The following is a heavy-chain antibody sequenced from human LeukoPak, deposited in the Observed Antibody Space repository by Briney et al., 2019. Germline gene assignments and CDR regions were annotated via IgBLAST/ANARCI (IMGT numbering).Heavy chain of an antibody. Sequence: GESLRLSCAASGFTFRNYSFNWVRQAPGKGLEWVSSISPSENYIYYADSVKGRFTISRDNARNSLYLQMNSLRAEDTAVYYCARGKQYWSGYYTGELTPTYYFDYWGQGTLVTVSS. D-gene: IGHD3-3*02. CDR3: ARGKQYWSGYYTGELTPTYYFDY. V-gene: IGHV3-21*01. CDR1: GFTFRNYS. J-gene: IGHJ4*02. CDR2: ISPSENYI.